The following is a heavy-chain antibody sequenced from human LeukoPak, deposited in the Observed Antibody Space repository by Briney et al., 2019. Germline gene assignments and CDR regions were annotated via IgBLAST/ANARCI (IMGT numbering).Heavy chain of an antibody. Sequence: SVKVSCKASGGTFSSYAISWVRQAPGQGLEWMGRIIPILGIANYAQKFQGRVTITADKSTSTAYMELSSLRSEDTAVYYCARGTYVTIVAKYYFDYWGQGTLVTVSS. CDR1: GGTFSSYA. CDR2: IIPILGIA. CDR3: ARGTYVTIVAKYYFDY. D-gene: IGHD5-12*01. J-gene: IGHJ4*02. V-gene: IGHV1-69*04.